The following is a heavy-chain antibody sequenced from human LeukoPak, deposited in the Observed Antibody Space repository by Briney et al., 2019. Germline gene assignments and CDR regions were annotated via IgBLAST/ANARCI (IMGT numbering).Heavy chain of an antibody. CDR2: IRYDGSNK. V-gene: IGHV3-30*02. CDR1: GFTFSSYG. D-gene: IGHD4-17*01. J-gene: IGHJ4*02. Sequence: PGGSLRLSCAASGFTFSSYGMHWVRQAPGKGLEWVAFIRYDGSNKYYADSVKGRFTISRDNSKNTLYLQMNSLRAEVTAVYYCAKEEDYGDSFDYWGQGTLVTVSS. CDR3: AKEEDYGDSFDY.